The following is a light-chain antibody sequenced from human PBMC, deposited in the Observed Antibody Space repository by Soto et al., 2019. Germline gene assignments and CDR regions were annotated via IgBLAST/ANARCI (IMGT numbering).Light chain of an antibody. CDR3: QQYSNWPGYT. V-gene: IGKV3-15*01. Sequence: EIVMTQSPATLSVSPGERATLSCRASQSVTSNLAWYQQKPGQAPRLLIYGASTRATGIPARFSGSGSGTEFTLTISSLQSEAFAVYYCQQYSNWPGYTFGQGTKLEIK. CDR2: GAS. J-gene: IGKJ2*01. CDR1: QSVTSN.